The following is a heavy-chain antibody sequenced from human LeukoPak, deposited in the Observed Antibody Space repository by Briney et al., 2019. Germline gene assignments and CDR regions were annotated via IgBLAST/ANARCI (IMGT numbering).Heavy chain of an antibody. J-gene: IGHJ4*02. CDR1: GFTFSSYA. CDR3: AKFLPTHIVVANYYFDY. V-gene: IGHV3-23*01. D-gene: IGHD2-21*01. Sequence: GGSLRLSCAASGFTFSSYAMRCVRQAPGGGLEWVSAISGSGGSTYYADSVKGRFTISRDNSKNTLYLQMNSLRAEDTAVYYCAKFLPTHIVVANYYFDYWGQGTLVTASS. CDR2: ISGSGGST.